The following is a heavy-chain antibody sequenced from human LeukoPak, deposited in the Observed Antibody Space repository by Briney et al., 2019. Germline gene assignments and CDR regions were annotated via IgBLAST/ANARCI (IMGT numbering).Heavy chain of an antibody. CDR2: INSDGTT. CDR1: GFTFTAHL. D-gene: IGHD1-26*01. V-gene: IGHV3-74*01. Sequence: GGSLRLSCAASGFTFTAHLIHWVRQPPGKGLVWVSRINSDGTTIYADSVKGRFTISRDNAKNTLYLQMNSLRAEDTAVYYCARSMSGSFDYWGQGTLVTVSS. CDR3: ARSMSGSFDY. J-gene: IGHJ4*02.